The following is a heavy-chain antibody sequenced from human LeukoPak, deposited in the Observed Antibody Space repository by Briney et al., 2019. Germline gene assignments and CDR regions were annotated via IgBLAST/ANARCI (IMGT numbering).Heavy chain of an antibody. CDR3: AKTGGIGIGVAQ. CDR2: NSRNSGSI. J-gene: IGHJ4*02. D-gene: IGHD6-19*01. V-gene: IGHV3-9*01. CDR1: GFTFDVYD. Sequence: SLRLFCAASGFTFDVYDMQGVRQATGKGLEWVSDNSRNSGSIGYADSVKGRFPSSRDNAKNSLYLQMNSLRADDRAVYYCAKTGGIGIGVAQWGEGTLVTVSS.